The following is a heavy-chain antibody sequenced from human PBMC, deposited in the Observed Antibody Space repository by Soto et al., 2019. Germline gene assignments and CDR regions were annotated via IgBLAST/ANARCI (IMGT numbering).Heavy chain of an antibody. V-gene: IGHV5-51*01. J-gene: IGHJ4*02. CDR2: IYPGDSDT. CDR3: ARSRNYDYIWGSYPQTSYFDY. D-gene: IGHD3-16*02. Sequence: GESLKISCQGSGYSFTSYWIGWVRQMPGKGLEWMGIIYPGDSDTRYSPSFQGQVTISADKSISTAYLQWSSLKASDTAMYYCARSRNYDYIWGSYPQTSYFDYWGQGTLVTVSS. CDR1: GYSFTSYW.